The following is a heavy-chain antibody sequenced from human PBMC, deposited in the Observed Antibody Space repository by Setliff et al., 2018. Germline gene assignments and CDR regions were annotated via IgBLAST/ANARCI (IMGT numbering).Heavy chain of an antibody. CDR2: ISSSSSYI. CDR1: GFTFNSYS. D-gene: IGHD6-13*01. Sequence: GESLKISCAASGFTFNSYSMNWVRQAPGKGLEWVSSISSSSSYIYYADSVKGRFTISRDNAKNSPYLQMNSLRAEDTAVYYCASAGHSGSWFPFDAFHIWGQGTMVTVSS. V-gene: IGHV3-21*01. J-gene: IGHJ3*02. CDR3: ASAGHSGSWFPFDAFHI.